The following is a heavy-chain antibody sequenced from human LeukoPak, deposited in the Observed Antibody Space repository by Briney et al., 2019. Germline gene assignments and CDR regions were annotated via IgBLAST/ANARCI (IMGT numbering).Heavy chain of an antibody. V-gene: IGHV4-30-2*01. Sequence: SETLSLTCAVSGGSISSGGYSWSWIRQPPGTGLEWIGYIYHSGSTYYNPSLKSRVTISVDRSKNQFSLKLSSVTAADTAVYYCARGGYYDSSGYYFDYWGQGTLVTVSS. J-gene: IGHJ4*02. CDR3: ARGGYYDSSGYYFDY. D-gene: IGHD3-22*01. CDR1: GGSISSGGYS. CDR2: IYHSGST.